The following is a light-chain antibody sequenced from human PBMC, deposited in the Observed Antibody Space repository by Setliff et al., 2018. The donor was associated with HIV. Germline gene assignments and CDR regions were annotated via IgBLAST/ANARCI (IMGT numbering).Light chain of an antibody. CDR1: KIGSKS. CDR3: QVWASSSDHPGV. CDR2: DDS. Sequence: SYELTQPPSGSVAPGKTARITCGGNKIGSKSVHWYQQKPGRAPVLVVHDDSDRPSGIPERFSGSNSGNTATLTISRVEAGDEADYYCQVWASSSDHPGVFGTGTKVTVL. V-gene: IGLV3-21*03. J-gene: IGLJ1*01.